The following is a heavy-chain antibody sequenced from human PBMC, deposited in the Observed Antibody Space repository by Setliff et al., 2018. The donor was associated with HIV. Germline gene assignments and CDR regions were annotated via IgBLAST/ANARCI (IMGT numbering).Heavy chain of an antibody. CDR1: GVSISNYY. CDR3: ARNVGGLRSAVNWFDP. D-gene: IGHD4-17*01. J-gene: IGHJ5*02. CDR2: IYSSGST. Sequence: SETLSLTCSVSGVSISNYYWSWIRQPPGKGLEWIGFIYSSGSTNYNPSLKSRVTKSVDTSKNQFSLKLNSVTAADTAVYYCARNVGGLRSAVNWFDPWGQGTLVTVSS. V-gene: IGHV4-59*08.